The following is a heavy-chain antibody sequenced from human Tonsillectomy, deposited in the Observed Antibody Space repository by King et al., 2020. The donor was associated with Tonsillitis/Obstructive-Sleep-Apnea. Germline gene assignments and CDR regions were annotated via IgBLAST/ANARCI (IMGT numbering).Heavy chain of an antibody. V-gene: IGHV3-49*04. D-gene: IGHD2-2*01. J-gene: IGHJ4*02. CDR1: GFTFGDYA. CDR2: IRSKAYGGTT. Sequence: VQLVESGGGLVQPGRSLRLSCTASGFTFGDYAMSWVRQAPGKGLEWVGFIRSKAYGGTTEYAASVKGRFTISRDDSKNIAYLQMNSLKTEDTAVYYCTMACSSTSCYLPGFDYWGQGTLVTVSS. CDR3: TMACSSTSCYLPGFDY.